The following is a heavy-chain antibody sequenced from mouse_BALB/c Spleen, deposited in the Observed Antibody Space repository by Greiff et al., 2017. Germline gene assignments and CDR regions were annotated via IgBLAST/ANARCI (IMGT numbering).Heavy chain of an antibody. CDR1: GDSITSGY. V-gene: IGHV3-8*02. D-gene: IGHD2-3*01. Sequence: EVKVEESGPSLVKPSQTLSLTCSVTGDSITSGYWNWIRKFPGNKLEYMGYISYSGSTYYNPSLKSRISITRDTSKNQYYLQLNSVTTEDTATYYCARGGYDGYYHAMDYWGQGTSVTVSS. J-gene: IGHJ4*01. CDR2: ISYSGST. CDR3: ARGGYDGYYHAMDY.